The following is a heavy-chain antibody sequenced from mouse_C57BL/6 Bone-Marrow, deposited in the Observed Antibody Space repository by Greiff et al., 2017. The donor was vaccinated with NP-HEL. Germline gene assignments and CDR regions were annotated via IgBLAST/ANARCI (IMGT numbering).Heavy chain of an antibody. CDR1: GYKFKSYW. V-gene: IGHV1-5*01. CDR3: TGDYDAGADY. CDR2: IYPGNSDT. D-gene: IGHD2-4*01. J-gene: IGHJ2*01. Sequence: VQLPESGTVLARPGASVKMSCKTSGYKFKSYWMHWVKQRPGQGLEWIGAIYPGNSDTSYNQKFKGKAKLTAVTSASTAYMGLSSLTNEDSAFYYCTGDYDAGADYWGQGTTLSVSS.